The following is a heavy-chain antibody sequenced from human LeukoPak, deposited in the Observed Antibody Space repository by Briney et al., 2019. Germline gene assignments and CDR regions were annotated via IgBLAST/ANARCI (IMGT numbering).Heavy chain of an antibody. D-gene: IGHD6-13*01. CDR3: ARNGPTAAGAFDI. J-gene: IGHJ3*02. Sequence: SGTLSLTCGVSGGSIITSNWWTWVRQPPGKGLEWIGEIYHTEKTNYNPSLKSRVTISLDKSKNQFSLKLTSVAAADTAVYYCARNGPTAAGAFDIWGQGTTVIVSS. CDR1: GGSIITSNW. V-gene: IGHV4/OR15-8*02. CDR2: IYHTEKT.